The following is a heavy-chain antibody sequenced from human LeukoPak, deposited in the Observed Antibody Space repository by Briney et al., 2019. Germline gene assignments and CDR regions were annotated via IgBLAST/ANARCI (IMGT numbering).Heavy chain of an antibody. V-gene: IGHV4-59*02. D-gene: IGHD2-15*01. Sequence: SETLSLTCTVFGDSVTGYYLNWVRQPPGKGLEWIGHIYKIGTTNYNPTLKSRLTISADTSKNQFSLKLRSVTAADTAVYYCVIGVGWQPDYWGQGALVTVSS. CDR1: GDSVTGYY. J-gene: IGHJ4*02. CDR3: VIGVGWQPDY. CDR2: IYKIGTT.